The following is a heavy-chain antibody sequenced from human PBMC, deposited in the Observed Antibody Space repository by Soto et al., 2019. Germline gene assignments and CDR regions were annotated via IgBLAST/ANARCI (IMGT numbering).Heavy chain of an antibody. CDR3: ARGGGGGSSSLDY. J-gene: IGHJ4*02. CDR2: ISYDGSNK. CDR1: GFTFSSYA. Sequence: GGSLRLSCAASGFTFSSYAMHWVRQAPGKGLEWVAVISYDGSNKYYADSVKGRFTISRDNSKNTLYLQMNSLRAEDTAVYYCARGGGGGSSSLDYWGQGTLVTVSS. V-gene: IGHV3-30-3*01. D-gene: IGHD6-6*01.